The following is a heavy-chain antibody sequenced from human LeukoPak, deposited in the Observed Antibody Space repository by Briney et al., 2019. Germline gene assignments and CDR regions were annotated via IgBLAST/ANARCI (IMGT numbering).Heavy chain of an antibody. CDR2: LRSTVHGGPA. V-gene: IGHV3-49*03. J-gene: IGHJ4*02. CDR1: GFNFANYG. CDR3: TRAGGYDFWSDY. Sequence: GGPLRLSCSTFGFNFANYGVSWFRQAPGQGLEWVGFLRSTVHGGPAEYAASVEGRFIISRDDSKSIAYLQMNSLKTEDTAVYYCTRAGGYDFWSDYWRQRTLVTDSS. D-gene: IGHD3-3*01.